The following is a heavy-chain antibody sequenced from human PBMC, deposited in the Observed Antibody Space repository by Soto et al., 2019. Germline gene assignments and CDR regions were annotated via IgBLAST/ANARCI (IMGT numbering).Heavy chain of an antibody. Sequence: QVQLQEAGPGLVKPSQTLSLTCTVSGGSISSGGYYWSWIRQHPGKGLEWIGYIYYSGSTYYNPSLKSRVTISVDTSKNQFSLKLSSVTAADTAVYYCARQDKMATMGGVDYWGQGTLVTVSS. CDR3: ARQDKMATMGGVDY. CDR1: GGSISSGGYY. J-gene: IGHJ4*02. D-gene: IGHD5-12*01. CDR2: IYYSGST. V-gene: IGHV4-31*03.